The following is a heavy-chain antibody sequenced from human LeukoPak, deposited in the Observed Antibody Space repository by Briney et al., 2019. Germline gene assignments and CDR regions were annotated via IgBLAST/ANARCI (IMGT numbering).Heavy chain of an antibody. J-gene: IGHJ4*02. V-gene: IGHV4-59*08. CDR3: ARNDYGDYVFDY. D-gene: IGHD4-17*01. CDR1: GGSISSYY. Sequence: TSETLSLTCTVSGGSISSYYWSWIRQPPGKGLEWIGYIYYSGSTNYNPSLKSRVTISVDTSKNQFSLKLSSVTAADTAVYYCARNDYGDYVFDYWGQGTLVTVSS. CDR2: IYYSGST.